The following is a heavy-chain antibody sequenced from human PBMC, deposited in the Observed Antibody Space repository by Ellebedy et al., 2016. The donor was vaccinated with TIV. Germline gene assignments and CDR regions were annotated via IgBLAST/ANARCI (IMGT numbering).Heavy chain of an antibody. V-gene: IGHV5-51*01. CDR1: GYKFTTYW. CDR3: GRLGRAGYYNAPGDN. J-gene: IGHJ4*02. Sequence: GESLKISXQGSGYKFTTYWIGWVRQMPGKGLEWMGIIYPDDSDTRYNPSFQGQITISADKSISTAYLQWSSLKDSDTAIDYCGRLGRAGYYNAPGDNWGQGTLVAVSS. D-gene: IGHD3-9*01. CDR2: IYPDDSDT.